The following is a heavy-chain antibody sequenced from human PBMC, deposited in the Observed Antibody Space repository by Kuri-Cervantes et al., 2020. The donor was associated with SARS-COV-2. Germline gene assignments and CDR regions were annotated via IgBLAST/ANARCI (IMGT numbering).Heavy chain of an antibody. J-gene: IGHJ3*02. CDR1: GGSFSGYY. D-gene: IGHD3-22*01. CDR3: ARDTTDSSGSVAFDI. CDR2: IYYSGST. V-gene: IGHV4-30-4*08. Sequence: SETLSLTCAVYGGSFSGYYWSWIRQPPGKGLEWIGYIYYSGSTYYNPSLKSRVTISVDTSKNQFSLKLSSVTAADTAVYYCARDTTDSSGSVAFDIWGQGTMVTVSS.